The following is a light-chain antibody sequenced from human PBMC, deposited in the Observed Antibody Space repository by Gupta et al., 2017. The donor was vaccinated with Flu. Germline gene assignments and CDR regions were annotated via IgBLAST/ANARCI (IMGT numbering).Light chain of an antibody. V-gene: IGKV1-39*01. CDR3: QQSYSFPQT. Sequence: PSSLPASVGDRVTITCRASQSISSYLHWYQQKPGKAPKLLIYAASNLQSGVPSRFSGSGSGTDFTLTISSLQPEDFATYYGQQSYSFPQTFGGGTKVEIK. CDR1: QSISSY. CDR2: AAS. J-gene: IGKJ4*01.